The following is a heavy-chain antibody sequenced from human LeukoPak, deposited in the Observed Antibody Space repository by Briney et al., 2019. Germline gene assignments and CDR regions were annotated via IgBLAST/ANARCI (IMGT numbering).Heavy chain of an antibody. J-gene: IGHJ4*02. Sequence: GGSLRLSCAVSGLTFSSSWMDWVRQAPGKGLEWVASINPDGIKRYSADSVKGRFTISRDNARNSLYLQMDSPRAEDTAFYYCARDLAFSRLDYWGQGVLVTVSS. V-gene: IGHV3-7*01. CDR1: GLTFSSSW. CDR3: ARDLAFSRLDY. D-gene: IGHD2/OR15-2a*01. CDR2: INPDGIKR.